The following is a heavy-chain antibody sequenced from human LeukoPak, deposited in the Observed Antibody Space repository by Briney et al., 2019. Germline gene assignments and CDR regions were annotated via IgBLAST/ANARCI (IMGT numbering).Heavy chain of an antibody. CDR3: ARRPSSVSGSPYYFYS. CDR2: INHSGST. Sequence: SETLSLTSAVYGGSFIGYHWSWIRQSPGKGRVCIGEINHSGSTNYNPFLKSRVTISVDTSKNPSYPKRSSLNAADTAVYYSARRPSSVSGSPYYFYSWGQGNLVTVSS. CDR1: GGSFIGYH. D-gene: IGHD3-10*01. V-gene: IGHV4-34*01. J-gene: IGHJ4*02.